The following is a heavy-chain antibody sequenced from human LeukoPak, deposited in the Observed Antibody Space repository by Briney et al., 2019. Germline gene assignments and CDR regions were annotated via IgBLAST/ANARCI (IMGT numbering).Heavy chain of an antibody. CDR3: ARAGLIQLWAWGNFDY. Sequence: ASVKVSCKASGYTFTSYGISWVRQAPGQGLEWMGWISAYNGNTNYAQKLQGRVTMTTDTPTSTAYMELRSLKSDDTAVYYCARAGLIQLWAWGNFDYWGQGALVTVSS. V-gene: IGHV1-18*01. CDR2: ISAYNGNT. D-gene: IGHD5-18*01. CDR1: GYTFTSYG. J-gene: IGHJ4*02.